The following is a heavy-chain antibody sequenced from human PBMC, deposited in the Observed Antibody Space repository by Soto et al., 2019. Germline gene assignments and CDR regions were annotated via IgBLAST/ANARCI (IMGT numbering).Heavy chain of an antibody. CDR2: ISYDGSNQ. Sequence: QVELVESGGGVVQPGRSLRLSCVASGFNFSNYGMHWVLQAPGKGLEWVAVISYDGSNQYFADSVKGRFTVSRDNSKNTLYLQMSSLRAEDTAAYYCARDPRRSHPFFALDNWGQGALVTVSS. V-gene: IGHV3-30*03. J-gene: IGHJ4*02. CDR1: GFNFSNYG. CDR3: ARDPRRSHPFFALDN. D-gene: IGHD3-3*01.